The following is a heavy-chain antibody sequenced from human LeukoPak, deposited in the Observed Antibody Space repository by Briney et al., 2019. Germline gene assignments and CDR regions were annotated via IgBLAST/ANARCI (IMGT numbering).Heavy chain of an antibody. CDR1: GFTFSSYA. J-gene: IGHJ4*02. Sequence: QPGGSLRLSCAACGFTFSSYAMSWVRQAPGKGLEWVSAISGSGGSTYYADSVKGRFTISRDNSKNTLYLQMNSLRAEDTAVYYCAKDRLSSSWYDPHFDYWGQGTLVTVSS. CDR3: AKDRLSSSWYDPHFDY. D-gene: IGHD6-13*01. CDR2: ISGSGGST. V-gene: IGHV3-23*01.